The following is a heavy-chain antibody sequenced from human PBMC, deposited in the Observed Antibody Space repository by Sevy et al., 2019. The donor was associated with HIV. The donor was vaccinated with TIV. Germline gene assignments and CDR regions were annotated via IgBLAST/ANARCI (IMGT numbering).Heavy chain of an antibody. Sequence: QHGGSLRLSCAVSGLSFSNSWMTWVRQAPGKGLEWVANIKQDGSEKKYGDSVKGRFTISRDNAENSLFLQMNSLRAEDTAVYYCARGGRNFDYWGQGTLVTVSS. J-gene: IGHJ4*02. V-gene: IGHV3-7*01. CDR2: IKQDGSEK. CDR3: ARGGRNFDY. CDR1: GLSFSNSW.